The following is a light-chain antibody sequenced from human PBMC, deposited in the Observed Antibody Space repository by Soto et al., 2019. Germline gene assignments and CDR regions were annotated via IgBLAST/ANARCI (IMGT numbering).Light chain of an antibody. Sequence: EIVLTQSTATLSLSPGEISTLSCRARQSVSSYLASYQQKPGQAHTLLISDASNRATGIPAKFSGRRKPTDVALSIRSLEPENFVVYSGQQRSSGPVTFGQGRRLE. CDR1: QSVSSY. J-gene: IGKJ5*01. V-gene: IGKV3-11*01. CDR2: DAS. CDR3: QQRSSGPVT.